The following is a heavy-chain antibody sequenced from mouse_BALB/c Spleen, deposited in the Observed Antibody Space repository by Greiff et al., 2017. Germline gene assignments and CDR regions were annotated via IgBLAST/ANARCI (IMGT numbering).Heavy chain of an antibody. J-gene: IGHJ2*01. CDR2: ISSGGGST. CDR1: GFAFSSYD. CDR3: ASTFDY. Sequence: EVMLVESGGGLVKPGGSLKLSCAASGFAFSSYDMSWVRQTPEKRLEWVAYISSGGGSTYYPDTVKGRFTISRDNAKNTLYLQMSSLKSEDTAMYYCASTFDYWGQGTTLTVSS. V-gene: IGHV5-12-1*01.